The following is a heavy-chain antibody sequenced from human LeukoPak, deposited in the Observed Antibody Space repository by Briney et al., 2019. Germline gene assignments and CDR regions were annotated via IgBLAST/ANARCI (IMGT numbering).Heavy chain of an antibody. D-gene: IGHD5-12*01. V-gene: IGHV3-11*05. CDR3: ARVSIVATTYGYYFDY. J-gene: IGHJ4*02. CDR1: GFTFSDYY. CDR2: ISSSSYT. Sequence: PGGSLRLSCAASGFTFSDYYMSWIRQAPGKGLEWVSYISSSSYTNYAGSVKGRFTISRDNAKNSLYLQMNSLRAEDTAVYYCARVSIVATTYGYYFDYWGQGTLVTVSS.